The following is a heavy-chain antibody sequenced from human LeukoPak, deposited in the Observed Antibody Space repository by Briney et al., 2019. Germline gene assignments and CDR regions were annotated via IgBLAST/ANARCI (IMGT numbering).Heavy chain of an antibody. CDR1: GFTFSSYG. Sequence: GGTLRLSCAASGFTFSSYGMSWVRQAPGKGLEWVPAISGSGGSTYYADSVKGRFTISRDNSKNTLYLQMNSLRAEDTAVYYCARDRNYDGSVYYEDDYFDYWGQGTLVTVSS. D-gene: IGHD3-22*01. V-gene: IGHV3-23*01. CDR3: ARDRNYDGSVYYEDDYFDY. CDR2: ISGSGGST. J-gene: IGHJ4*02.